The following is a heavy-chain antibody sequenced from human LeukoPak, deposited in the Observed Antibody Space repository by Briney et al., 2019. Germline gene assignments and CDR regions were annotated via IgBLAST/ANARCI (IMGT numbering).Heavy chain of an antibody. D-gene: IGHD3-22*01. Sequence: GGSLRLSCAASGFTFSSYAMSWVRQAPGKGLEWVPAISGSGGGTYYADSVKGRFTISRDNSKNALYLQMNSLRAEDTAVYYCAKTPPKYYDSSGYYYRWYFDYWGQGTLVTVSS. J-gene: IGHJ4*02. V-gene: IGHV3-23*01. CDR3: AKTPPKYYDSSGYYYRWYFDY. CDR1: GFTFSSYA. CDR2: ISGSGGGT.